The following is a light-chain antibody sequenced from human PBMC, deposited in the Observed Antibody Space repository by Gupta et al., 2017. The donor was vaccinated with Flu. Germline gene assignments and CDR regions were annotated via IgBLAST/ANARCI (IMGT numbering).Light chain of an antibody. CDR1: QHISTW. J-gene: IGKJ4*01. CDR3: QQASSFPLT. V-gene: IGKV1D-12*01. CDR2: TAS. Sequence: GDRVTITCRASQHISTWLAWYQQKPGKAPELLIHTASSLQRGVPSRFSGSGFGTDFTLTISSLQPDDFATYYCQQASSFPLTFGGGTIVEIK.